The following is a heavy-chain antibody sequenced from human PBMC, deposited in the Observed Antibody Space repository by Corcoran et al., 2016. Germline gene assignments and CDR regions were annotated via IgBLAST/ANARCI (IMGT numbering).Heavy chain of an antibody. J-gene: IGHJ4*02. V-gene: IGHV1-58*01. CDR3: AAVFVKYDYGFAG. D-gene: IGHD4-17*01. Sequence: QMQLVQSGPEMKKPGTSVKVSCKASGFTFTSSAVQWVRQARGQRLEWIGWIVVGSGNTNYAQKFQERVTITRDMSTSTAYMELSSLRSEDTAVYYCAAVFVKYDYGFAGWGQGTLVTVSS. CDR2: IVVGSGNT. CDR1: GFTFTSSA.